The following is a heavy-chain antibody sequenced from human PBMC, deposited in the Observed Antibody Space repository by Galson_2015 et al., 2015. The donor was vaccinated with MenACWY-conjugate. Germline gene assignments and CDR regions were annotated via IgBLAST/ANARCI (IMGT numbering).Heavy chain of an antibody. D-gene: IGHD3-22*01. V-gene: IGHV5-51*01. Sequence: QSGAEVKKPGESLQISCMGSGYSFPPYWVGWVRQMPGKGLEWIGIIYPGDSDTRYSPSFQGQVTISADKSISTAYLQWSSLKASDTAMYYCARANPASKSGFRYWGQGTLVTVSS. CDR3: ARANPASKSGFRY. CDR1: GYSFPPYW. J-gene: IGHJ4*02. CDR2: IYPGDSDT.